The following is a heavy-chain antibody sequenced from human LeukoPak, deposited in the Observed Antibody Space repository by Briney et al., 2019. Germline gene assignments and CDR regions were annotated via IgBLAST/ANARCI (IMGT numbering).Heavy chain of an antibody. Sequence: GASVKVSCKASGYTFTGYYMHWVRQAPGQGLEWMGWVNPNNGGTNYAQKFQGRVTMTRDTSISTAYMELSRLTSDDTAMYYCARDRTYYYGSSGYNLFDYWGQGTLVTVSS. D-gene: IGHD3-22*01. J-gene: IGHJ4*02. V-gene: IGHV1-2*02. CDR1: GYTFTGYY. CDR2: VNPNNGGT. CDR3: ARDRTYYYGSSGYNLFDY.